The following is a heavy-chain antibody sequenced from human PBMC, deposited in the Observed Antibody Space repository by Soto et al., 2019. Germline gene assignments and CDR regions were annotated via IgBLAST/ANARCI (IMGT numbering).Heavy chain of an antibody. CDR2: ILPIYGTT. CDR1: GGNFRTNV. CDR3: ARDFGSSRYTHYFDS. D-gene: IGHD6-13*01. Sequence: QVQLLQSGAEVKKPGSSVKVSCKASGGNFRTNVFNWVRQAPGQGLEWMGGILPIYGTTNYAQRFQGRVTITADESTGTAYMELSSLRSDDTAVYYCARDFGSSRYTHYFDSWGQGTLVTVSS. V-gene: IGHV1-69*01. J-gene: IGHJ4*02.